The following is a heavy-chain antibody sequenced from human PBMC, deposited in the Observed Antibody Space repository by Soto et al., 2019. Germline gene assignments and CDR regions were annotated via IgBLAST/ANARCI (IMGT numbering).Heavy chain of an antibody. CDR1: GFTFSSYA. Sequence: GGSLRLSCAASGFTFSSYAMHWVRQAPGKGLEYGSAISSNGGSTYYANSVKGRFTISRDNSKNTLYLQMGSLRAEDMAVYYCARGRSKIYCSSTSCYELDYWGQGTLVTVSS. CDR3: ARGRSKIYCSSTSCYELDY. CDR2: ISSNGGST. D-gene: IGHD2-2*01. V-gene: IGHV3-64*01. J-gene: IGHJ4*02.